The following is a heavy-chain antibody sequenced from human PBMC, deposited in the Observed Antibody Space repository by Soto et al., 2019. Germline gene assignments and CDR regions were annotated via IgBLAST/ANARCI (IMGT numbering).Heavy chain of an antibody. J-gene: IGHJ5*02. V-gene: IGHV4-59*01. Sequence: KSSETLSLTCSVSGGSISNYYWTWIRQPPGKGLEWIGYIYYNERTTYNSSLKSRVTISLDTSKSQLSLNLTSVTAADTAVYYCARVDASGTYSLIDLWGQGTLVTVSS. CDR3: ARVDASGTYSLIDL. D-gene: IGHD3-10*01. CDR1: GGSISNYY. CDR2: IYYNERT.